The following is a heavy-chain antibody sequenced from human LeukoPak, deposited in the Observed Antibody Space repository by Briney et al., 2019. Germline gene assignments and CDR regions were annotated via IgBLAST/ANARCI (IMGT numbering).Heavy chain of an antibody. V-gene: IGHV1-69*06. D-gene: IGHD2-2*01. CDR2: IIPIFGTA. Sequence: GASVKVSCKASGGTFSSYAISWVRQAPGQGLEWMGGIIPIFGTANYAQKFQGRVTITADKSTSTAYMELSSPRSEDTAVYYCASYCSSTSCYGPYYGMDVWGKGTTVTVSS. CDR3: ASYCSSTSCYGPYYGMDV. J-gene: IGHJ6*04. CDR1: GGTFSSYA.